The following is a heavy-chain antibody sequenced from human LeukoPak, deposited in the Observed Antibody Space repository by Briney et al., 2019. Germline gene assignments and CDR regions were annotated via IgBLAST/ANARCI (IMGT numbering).Heavy chain of an antibody. V-gene: IGHV1-18*01. CDR2: ISAYNGNT. J-gene: IGHJ4*02. Sequence: ASVKVSCKASGYTFTSYGISWVRQAPGQGLEWMGWISAYNGNTNYAQKLQGRVTMTRDTSTSTVYMELSSLRSEDTAVYYCARVYSYGSPFDYWGQGTLVTVSS. CDR3: ARVYSYGSPFDY. D-gene: IGHD5-18*01. CDR1: GYTFTSYG.